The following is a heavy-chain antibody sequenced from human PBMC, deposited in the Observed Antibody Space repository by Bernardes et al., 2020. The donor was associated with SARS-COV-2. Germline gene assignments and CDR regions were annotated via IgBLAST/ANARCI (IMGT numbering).Heavy chain of an antibody. V-gene: IGHV3-23*01. CDR2: ISGSGGST. D-gene: IGHD1-26*01. CDR1: GFTFSSSA. Sequence: GGSLRLSRAASGFTFSSSAMSWVRQAPGKGLEWVSAISGSGGSTYYADSVKGRFTISRDNSKNTLYLQMNSLRAEDTAVYYCAKEVGATRYWYFDLWGRGTLVTVSS. J-gene: IGHJ2*01. CDR3: AKEVGATRYWYFDL.